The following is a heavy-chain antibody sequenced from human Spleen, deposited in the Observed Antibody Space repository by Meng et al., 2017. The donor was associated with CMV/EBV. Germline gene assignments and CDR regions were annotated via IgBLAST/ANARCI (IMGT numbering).Heavy chain of an antibody. V-gene: IGHV1-2*02. CDR2: INPKSGVT. CDR1: GYTFSDYF. J-gene: IGHJ4*01. Sequence: SCPPSGYTFSDYFLHWVRPAPGQGLEWMGWINPKSGVTNYAQRFQDRVTMTTDTSIRTVYMDLSRLTSDDTAIFYCARDLGVGAAGYWGQGTLVTVSS. D-gene: IGHD3-3*01. CDR3: ARDLGVGAAGY.